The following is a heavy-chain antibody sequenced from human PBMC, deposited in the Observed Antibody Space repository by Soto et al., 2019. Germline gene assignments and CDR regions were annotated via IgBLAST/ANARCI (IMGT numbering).Heavy chain of an antibody. J-gene: IGHJ4*02. D-gene: IGHD6-13*01. V-gene: IGHV3-30-3*01. CDR1: GFTFSSYA. CDR3: ARHRRAAAGTSPFDY. CDR2: ISYDGSNK. Sequence: GGSLRLSCAASGFTFSSYAMHWVRQAPGKGLEWVAVISYDGSNKYYADSVKGRFTISRDNSKNTLYLQMNSLRAEDTAVYYCARHRRAAAGTSPFDYWGQGTMVTVYS.